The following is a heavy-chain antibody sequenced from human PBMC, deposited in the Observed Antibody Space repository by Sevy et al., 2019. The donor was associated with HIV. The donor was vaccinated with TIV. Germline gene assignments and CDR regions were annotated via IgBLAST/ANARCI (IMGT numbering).Heavy chain of an antibody. Sequence: GESLKISCAASGFTFSSYGMHWVRQAPGKGLEWVAVISYDGSNKYYADSVKGRFTISRDNSKNTLYLQMNSLRAEDTAVYYCAKERSRYCSGGSCYSRDYWGRGTLITVSS. J-gene: IGHJ4*02. D-gene: IGHD2-15*01. CDR2: ISYDGSNK. CDR1: GFTFSSYG. V-gene: IGHV3-30*18. CDR3: AKERSRYCSGGSCYSRDY.